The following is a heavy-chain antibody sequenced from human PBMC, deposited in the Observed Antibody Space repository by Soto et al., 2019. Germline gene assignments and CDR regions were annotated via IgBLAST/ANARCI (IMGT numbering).Heavy chain of an antibody. CDR3: ARGVLVYDFWSGYFGPTEYFQH. Sequence: ASVKVCCKDSGYTFNSYGSSWVRQAHEQGLEWMGWISAYNGNTNYAQKLQGRVTMTTDTSTSTAYMELRSLRSDDTAVYYCARGVLVYDFWSGYFGPTEYFQHWGQGTLVTVSS. D-gene: IGHD3-3*01. J-gene: IGHJ1*01. CDR2: ISAYNGNT. CDR1: GYTFNSYG. V-gene: IGHV1-18*01.